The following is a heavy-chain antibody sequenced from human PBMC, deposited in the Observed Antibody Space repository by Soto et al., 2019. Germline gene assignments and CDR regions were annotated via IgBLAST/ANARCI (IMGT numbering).Heavy chain of an antibody. CDR2: IHSGGDT. J-gene: IGHJ6*02. Sequence: EVQLVESGGDLVQPGGSLRLSCAASGFAVSSNYMTWVRQAPGKGLEWVSVIHSGGDTHYADSVRGRFTISRDNSKNTLYLQMNSLRAEDTAVYYCARSRTGTTYRGMDVWGQGTTVTVSS. CDR1: GFAVSSNY. CDR3: ARSRTGTTYRGMDV. D-gene: IGHD1-7*01. V-gene: IGHV3-66*01.